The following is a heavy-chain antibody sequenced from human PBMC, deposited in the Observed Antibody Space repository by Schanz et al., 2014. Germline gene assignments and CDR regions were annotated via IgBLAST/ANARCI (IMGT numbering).Heavy chain of an antibody. CDR2: ISNNGDST. CDR3: GRAGTGMAGWYFEL. V-gene: IGHV3-64D*06. Sequence: EVQLVESGGDLVQPGGSLRLSCSASGFTFSTFAMHWVRQAPGKGLEYISAISNNGDSTYYADSVKGRFTISRDNSKNTLFLQMSSLRGDDMAVYYCGRAGTGMAGWYFELWGHGTLVTVSS. J-gene: IGHJ2*01. CDR1: GFTFSTFA. D-gene: IGHD5-18*01.